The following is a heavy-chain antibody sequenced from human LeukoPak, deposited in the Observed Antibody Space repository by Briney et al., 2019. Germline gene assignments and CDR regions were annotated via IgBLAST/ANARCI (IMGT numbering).Heavy chain of an antibody. CDR1: GYTFTGYY. V-gene: IGHV1-18*04. CDR2: ISAYNGNT. J-gene: IGHJ4*02. Sequence: ASVKVSCKASGYTFTGYYMHWVRQAPGQGLEWMGWISAYNGNTNYAQKLQGRVTMTTDTSTSTAYMELRSLRSDDTAVYYCARHPPQYCSSTSCQGHYFDYWGQGTLVTVSS. CDR3: ARHPPQYCSSTSCQGHYFDY. D-gene: IGHD2-2*01.